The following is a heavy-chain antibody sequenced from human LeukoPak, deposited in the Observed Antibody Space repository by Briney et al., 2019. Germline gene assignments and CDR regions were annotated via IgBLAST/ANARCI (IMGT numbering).Heavy chain of an antibody. Sequence: GGSLRLSCAASGFTFSNYSMNWVRQAPGKGLEWVSSISSSSSYIYYADSVKGRFTISRDNAKNSLYLQMNSLRAEDTAVYYCARAGRTYYDFWSGYYYFDYWGQGTLVTVSS. V-gene: IGHV3-21*01. CDR2: ISSSSSYI. D-gene: IGHD3-3*01. CDR3: ARAGRTYYDFWSGYYYFDY. J-gene: IGHJ4*02. CDR1: GFTFSNYS.